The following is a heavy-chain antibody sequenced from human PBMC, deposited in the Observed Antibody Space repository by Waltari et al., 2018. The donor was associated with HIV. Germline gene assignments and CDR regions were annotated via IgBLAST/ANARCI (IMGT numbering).Heavy chain of an antibody. CDR1: GFTFNTYA. CDR3: ARDSSGYYYVGYGMDV. Sequence: QVQLVESGGGVVQPGRSLRLSCAASGFTFNTYAMYWVRQAPGKGLECVAVISYDGSNKDYADSVRVRVTISRDNSKNTLYLQMNSLGAEDTAVYYCARDSSGYYYVGYGMDVWGQGTTVTVSS. V-gene: IGHV3-30*01. D-gene: IGHD3-22*01. J-gene: IGHJ6*02. CDR2: ISYDGSNK.